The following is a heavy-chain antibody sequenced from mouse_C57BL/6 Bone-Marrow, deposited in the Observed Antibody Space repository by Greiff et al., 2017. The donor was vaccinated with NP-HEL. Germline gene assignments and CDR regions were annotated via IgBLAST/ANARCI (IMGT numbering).Heavy chain of an antibody. CDR3: ARSIYDGYYRFAY. CDR2: IHPNSGST. V-gene: IGHV1-64*01. D-gene: IGHD2-3*01. CDR1: GYTFTSYW. Sequence: QVHVKQPGAELVKPGASVKLSCKASGYTFTSYWMHWVKQRPGQGLEWIGMIHPNSGSTNYNEKFKSKATLTVDKSSSTAYMQLSSLTSEDSAVYYCARSIYDGYYRFAYWGQGTLVTVSA. J-gene: IGHJ3*01.